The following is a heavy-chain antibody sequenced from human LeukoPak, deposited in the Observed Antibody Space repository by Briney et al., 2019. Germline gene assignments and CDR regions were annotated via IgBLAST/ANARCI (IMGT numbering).Heavy chain of an antibody. CDR2: IYSGATT. J-gene: IGHJ4*02. CDR1: GFTVSNNY. CDR3: AKSRVETTGLPGRGFDY. V-gene: IGHV3-53*01. D-gene: IGHD1-26*01. Sequence: GGSLRLSCAASGFTVSNNYMNWVRQAPGKGLEWVSGIYSGATTYYADSVKGRFTISRDESKNTLYLQLNSLRAEDTAVYYCAKSRVETTGLPGRGFDYWGQGTLVTVSP.